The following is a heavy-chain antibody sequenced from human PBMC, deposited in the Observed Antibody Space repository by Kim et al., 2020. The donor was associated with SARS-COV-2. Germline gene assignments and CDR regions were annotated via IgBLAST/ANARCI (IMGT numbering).Heavy chain of an antibody. D-gene: IGHD3-10*01. Sequence: GGSLRLSCAASGFTLSHYAMHWVRQAPGKGLEWVAVISSDGTNKYNGDSVKGRFTISRDNSKNTLYLQMNSLRAEDTAVYYCARETDIVLLNHWGQGTLVTVSS. J-gene: IGHJ4*02. V-gene: IGHV3-30*04. CDR3: ARETDIVLLNH. CDR1: GFTLSHYA. CDR2: ISSDGTNK.